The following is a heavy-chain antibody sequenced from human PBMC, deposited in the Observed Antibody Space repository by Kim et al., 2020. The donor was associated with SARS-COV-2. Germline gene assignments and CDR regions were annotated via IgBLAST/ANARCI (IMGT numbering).Heavy chain of an antibody. Sequence: SETLSLTCTVSGGSISSYYWSWIRQPPGKGLEWIGYIYYSGSTNYNPSLKSRVTISVDTSKNQFSLKLSSVTAADTAVYYCARGADYYDSSGSTVWGQGTLVTVSS. CDR3: ARGADYYDSSGSTV. V-gene: IGHV4-59*13. J-gene: IGHJ4*02. CDR1: GGSISSYY. D-gene: IGHD3-22*01. CDR2: IYYSGST.